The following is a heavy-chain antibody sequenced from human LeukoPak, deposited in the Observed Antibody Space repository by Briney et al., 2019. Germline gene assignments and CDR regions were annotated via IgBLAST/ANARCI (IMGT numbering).Heavy chain of an antibody. CDR3: ARWFGELFTNYYYYYYMDV. J-gene: IGHJ6*03. CDR2: IRYDGSNK. V-gene: IGHV3-30*02. CDR1: GFTFSSYG. Sequence: GGSLRLSCAASGFTFSSYGMHWVRQAPGKGLEWVAFIRYDGSNKYYADSVKGRFTISRDNSKNTLYLQMNSLRAEDTAVYYCARWFGELFTNYYYYYYMDVWGKGTTVTISS. D-gene: IGHD3-10*01.